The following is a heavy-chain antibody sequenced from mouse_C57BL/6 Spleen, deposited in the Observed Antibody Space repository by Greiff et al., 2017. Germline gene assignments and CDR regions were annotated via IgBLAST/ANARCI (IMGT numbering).Heavy chain of an antibody. J-gene: IGHJ1*03. CDR2: IDPSDSDT. V-gene: IGHV1-52*01. CDR1: GYTFTSYW. Sequence: VQLQQPGAELVRPGSSVKLSCKASGYTFTSYWMHWVKQRPIQGLEWIGNIDPSDSDTHYNQKFKDKATLTVDKSSSTAYMQFSSLTSEDSAVYDCAREGVYDGYDAYWYFDVWGTGTTVTVSS. D-gene: IGHD2-2*01. CDR3: AREGVYDGYDAYWYFDV.